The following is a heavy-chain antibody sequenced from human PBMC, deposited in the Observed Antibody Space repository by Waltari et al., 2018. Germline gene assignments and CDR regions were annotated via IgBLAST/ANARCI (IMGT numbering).Heavy chain of an antibody. CDR3: ARDRGDGRYPFDY. J-gene: IGHJ4*02. D-gene: IGHD3-10*01. CDR2: IIPILGIA. CDR1: GGTFSSYA. Sequence: QVQLVQSGAEVKKPGSSVKVSCKASGGTFSSYAISWVRQAPGQGLEWMGGIIPILGIANYAQKCQGRVTITADESTSTAYMELSSLRSEDTAVYYCARDRGDGRYPFDYWGQGTLVTVSS. V-gene: IGHV1-69*04.